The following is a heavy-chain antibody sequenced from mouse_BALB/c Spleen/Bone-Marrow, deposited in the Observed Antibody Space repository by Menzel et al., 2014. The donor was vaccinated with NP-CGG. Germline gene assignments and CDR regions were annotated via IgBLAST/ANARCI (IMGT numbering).Heavy chain of an antibody. CDR3: ARGGISVDY. Sequence: QVQLQQSGAELVRPGSSVKTSCESSGYVFSTYWINWVKQRPGQGLEWIGQIYPGDGDTDYNGKFKDKATLTAVKSSNTAYMQLSSLTSEDSAVYFCARGGISVDYWGQGTTLTVSS. CDR1: GYVFSTYW. J-gene: IGHJ2*01. CDR2: IYPGDGDT. V-gene: IGHV1-80*01.